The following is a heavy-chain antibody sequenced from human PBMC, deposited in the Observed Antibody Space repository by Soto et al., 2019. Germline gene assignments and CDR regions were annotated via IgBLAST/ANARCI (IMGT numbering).Heavy chain of an antibody. Sequence: SETLSLTCAVYGGSFSGYYWSWIRQPPGKGLEWIGEINHSGSTNYNPSLKSRVTISVDTSKNQFSLTLSSVTAADTAVYYCARLRYFDWLLKEYAFDIWGQGTMVTVS. J-gene: IGHJ3*02. V-gene: IGHV4-34*01. CDR2: INHSGST. D-gene: IGHD3-9*01. CDR1: GGSFSGYY. CDR3: ARLRYFDWLLKEYAFDI.